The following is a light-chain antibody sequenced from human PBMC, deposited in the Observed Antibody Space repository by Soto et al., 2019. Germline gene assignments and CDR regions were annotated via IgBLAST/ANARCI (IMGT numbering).Light chain of an antibody. CDR3: QTWGTGIAL. J-gene: IGLJ2*01. V-gene: IGLV4-69*02. CDR2: VNSDGSH. Sequence: QSVLTQSPSASASLGASVKLTCTLSSGHNNYAIAWHQQQPEKGPRSFMKVNSDGSHTKGDGIPDRFSGSSSGAERYLIISSLQSEDEADYYCQTWGTGIALFGGGTKLTVL. CDR1: SGHNNYA.